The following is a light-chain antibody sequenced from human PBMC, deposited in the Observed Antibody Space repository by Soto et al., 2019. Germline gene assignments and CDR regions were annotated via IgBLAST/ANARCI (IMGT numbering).Light chain of an antibody. V-gene: IGKV3D-15*01. Sequence: EIVVTQSPATLSVSPWERATLSWGASQSVSSNLAWYQQKPGQAPRLPIYGASTRATGIPARFSGSGSGTEFTLTISSLQSEVFAVYYCQQYNNWPPITFGQGTRLEI. CDR1: QSVSSN. CDR3: QQYNNWPPIT. CDR2: GAS. J-gene: IGKJ5*01.